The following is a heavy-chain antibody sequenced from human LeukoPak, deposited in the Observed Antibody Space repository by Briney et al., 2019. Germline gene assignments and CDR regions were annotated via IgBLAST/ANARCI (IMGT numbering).Heavy chain of an antibody. Sequence: SETLSLTCTVSGGSISSYYWSWIRQPPGKGLEWIGYIFYSGSTNYNPSLKSRVTISVDTSKNQFSLKLSSVTTADTAVYYCARKKMEGSIAALDYWGQGTLATVSS. J-gene: IGHJ4*02. CDR3: ARKKMEGSIAALDY. CDR1: GGSISSYY. V-gene: IGHV4-59*01. D-gene: IGHD6-6*01. CDR2: IFYSGST.